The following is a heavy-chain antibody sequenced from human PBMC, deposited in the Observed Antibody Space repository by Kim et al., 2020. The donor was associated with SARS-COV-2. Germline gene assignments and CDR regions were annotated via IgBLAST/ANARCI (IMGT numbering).Heavy chain of an antibody. V-gene: IGHV3-15*01. CDR3: TTRGGLGY. CDR1: GFIFSDAW. J-gene: IGHJ4*02. Sequence: GGSLRLSCAGSGFIFSDAWMSWVRQVPGKGLEWVGHIKNKIAGGTTDYAAPVKGRFTISRDDSKNMAYLEMNSLTTEDTGLYYCTTRGGLGYWGQGTLVT. D-gene: IGHD3-16*01. CDR2: IKNKIAGGTT.